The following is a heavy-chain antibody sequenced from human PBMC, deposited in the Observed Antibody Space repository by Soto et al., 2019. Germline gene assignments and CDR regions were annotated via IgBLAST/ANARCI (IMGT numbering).Heavy chain of an antibody. CDR1: GFS. D-gene: IGHD1-1*01. Sequence: GFSCTVICQKPGKGLEFIGFIPYSGSTYHNPSLKSRVTISADTSKSQFSLELSSVTAADTAVYYCSIGEGGTPKWSDLWGTGPLV. V-gene: IGHV4-31*02. CDR2: IPYSGST. CDR3: SIGEGGTPKWSDL. J-gene: IGHJ5*02.